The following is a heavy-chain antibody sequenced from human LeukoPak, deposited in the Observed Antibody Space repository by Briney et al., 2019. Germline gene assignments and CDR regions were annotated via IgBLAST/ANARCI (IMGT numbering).Heavy chain of an antibody. Sequence: GGSLRLSCAASGFTFSSYGMSWVRQAPGKGLEWVSAISGSGGSTYYADSVKGRFTISRDNSKNTLYLQMNSLRAEDTALYFCTKRLGSDSGDYWGQGTLVTVSS. CDR3: TKRLGSDSGDY. CDR2: ISGSGGST. V-gene: IGHV3-23*01. CDR1: GFTFSSYG. D-gene: IGHD3-10*01. J-gene: IGHJ4*02.